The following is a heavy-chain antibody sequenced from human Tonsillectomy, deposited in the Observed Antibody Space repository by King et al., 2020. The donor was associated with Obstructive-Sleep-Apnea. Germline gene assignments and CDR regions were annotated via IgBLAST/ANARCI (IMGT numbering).Heavy chain of an antibody. V-gene: IGHV1-8*01. CDR3: ARGTYYDGSGSYRLDWFDP. D-gene: IGHD3-10*01. Sequence: QLVQSGAEVKKPGASVKVSCKASGYTFSSYDINWVRQATGQGLEWMGWMNPNSANTGYAQKFQGRVTMTRNTSISTAYMELSSLRSEDTAVYYCARGTYYDGSGSYRLDWFDPWGQGTLVTVSS. CDR1: GYTFSSYD. J-gene: IGHJ5*02. CDR2: MNPNSANT.